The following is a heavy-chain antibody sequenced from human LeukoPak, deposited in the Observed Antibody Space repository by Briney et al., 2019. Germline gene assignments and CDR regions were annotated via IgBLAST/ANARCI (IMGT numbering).Heavy chain of an antibody. V-gene: IGHV3-23*01. CDR1: GFTFSSYA. J-gene: IGHJ2*01. D-gene: IGHD6-19*01. Sequence: GGSLRLSCAASGFTFSSYAMSWVRQAPGKGLEWVSTITGSGAYTYYADFVKGRFTISRDNSKKTLYLQMDSLRAEDMAVYYCARKRSGWLNWYFDLWGRGTLVTVSS. CDR2: ITGSGAYT. CDR3: ARKRSGWLNWYFDL.